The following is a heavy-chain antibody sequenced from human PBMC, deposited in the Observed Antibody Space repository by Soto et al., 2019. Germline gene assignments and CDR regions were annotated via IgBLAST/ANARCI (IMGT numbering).Heavy chain of an antibody. J-gene: IGHJ6*02. D-gene: IGHD4-17*01. CDR2: IYYSGST. Sequence: SETLSLTCTVSGGSISSSSYYWGWIRQPPGKGLEWIGSIYYSGSTYYNPSLKSRVTISVDTSKNQFSLKLSSVTAADTAVYYCAGDYGGTTAYYYYGMDVWGQGTTVTVS. CDR1: GGSISSSSYY. CDR3: AGDYGGTTAYYYYGMDV. V-gene: IGHV4-39*01.